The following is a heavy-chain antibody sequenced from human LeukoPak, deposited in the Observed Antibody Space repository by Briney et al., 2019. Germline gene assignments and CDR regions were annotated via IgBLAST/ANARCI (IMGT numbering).Heavy chain of an antibody. CDR3: ARPMVRGVDDAFDI. CDR2: IYPGDSDT. D-gene: IGHD3-10*01. Sequence: GESLEISCKASGYSFTTYWIGWVRQMPGKGLEWMGIIYPGDSDTRYGPSFQGQVTISADKSISTAYLQWSSLKASDTAMYYCARPMVRGVDDAFDIWGQGTMVTVSS. CDR1: GYSFTTYW. J-gene: IGHJ3*02. V-gene: IGHV5-51*01.